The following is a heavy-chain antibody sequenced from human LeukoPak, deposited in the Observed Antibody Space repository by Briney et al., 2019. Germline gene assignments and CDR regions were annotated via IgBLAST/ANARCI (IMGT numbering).Heavy chain of an antibody. CDR2: INHSGSI. CDR3: ARGPTDYGGPADFDY. CDR1: GGSFSGYY. J-gene: IGHJ4*02. D-gene: IGHD4-23*01. Sequence: SETLSLTCAVYGGSFSGYYWSWIRQPPGKGLEWIGEINHSGSINYNPSLKSRVTISVDTSKNQFSLKLSSVTAADTAVYYCARGPTDYGGPADFDYWGQGTLVTVSS. V-gene: IGHV4-34*01.